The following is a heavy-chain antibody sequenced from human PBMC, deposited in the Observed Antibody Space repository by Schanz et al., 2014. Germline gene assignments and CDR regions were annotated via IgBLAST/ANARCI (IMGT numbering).Heavy chain of an antibody. J-gene: IGHJ4*02. D-gene: IGHD6-13*01. CDR3: ARGLIAAAGGAFDY. CDR1: GFSFGTYA. CDR2: ISGTGGDDT. V-gene: IGHV3-23*01. Sequence: EVHLLESGGGLVQPGGSLRLSCAASGFSFGTYAMSWVRQAPGKGLLWVSSISGTGGDDTYYADSVKGRFTMSRDNSKNTLYLQMNSLRAGDAAVYYCARGLIAAAGGAFDYWGQGTLXTVSS.